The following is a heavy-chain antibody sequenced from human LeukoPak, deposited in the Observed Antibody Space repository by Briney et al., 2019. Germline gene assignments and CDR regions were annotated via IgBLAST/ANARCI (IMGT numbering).Heavy chain of an antibody. CDR1: GFIFSNYW. D-gene: IGHD5-12*01. V-gene: IGHV3-74*01. J-gene: IGHJ4*02. Sequence: GGSLRLSCAASGFIFSNYWMHWVRQAPRKGLVWASRINSDGSITNYADSVKGRFTISRDNAKNTVYLEMNNLRAEDTAVYYCAAVVAATPYWGQGTLVTVSS. CDR2: INSDGSIT. CDR3: AAVVAATPY.